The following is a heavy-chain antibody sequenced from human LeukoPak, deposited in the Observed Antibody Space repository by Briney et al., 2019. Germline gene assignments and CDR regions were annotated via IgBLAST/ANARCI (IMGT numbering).Heavy chain of an antibody. CDR3: ARDPSLGLYTGGMEAFDI. Sequence: ASVKVSCKGSGYTLSNHAFSWVRQAPGQGLEWMGWISVYNGNTNYSQKLQGRVTMTTDTSTRTVYMELRSLRSDDTAVYYCARDPSLGLYTGGMEAFDIWGQGTVVTVSS. V-gene: IGHV1-18*04. CDR1: GYTLSNHA. J-gene: IGHJ3*02. D-gene: IGHD3-16*01. CDR2: ISVYNGNT.